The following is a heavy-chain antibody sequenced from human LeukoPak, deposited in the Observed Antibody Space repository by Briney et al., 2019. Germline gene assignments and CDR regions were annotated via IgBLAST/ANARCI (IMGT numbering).Heavy chain of an antibody. Sequence: GRSLRLSCAASGFTFNTYGMQWVRQAPGKGLEWVSIIWYDGGQKYYADSVKGRFTSSRDNSKNTLYLQMNSLRAEDTAVYYCARDHLSHSSSGYYGMDVWGQGTTVTVSS. CDR1: GFTFNTYG. CDR2: IWYDGGQK. CDR3: ARDHLSHSSSGYYGMDV. V-gene: IGHV3-33*01. J-gene: IGHJ6*02. D-gene: IGHD6-6*01.